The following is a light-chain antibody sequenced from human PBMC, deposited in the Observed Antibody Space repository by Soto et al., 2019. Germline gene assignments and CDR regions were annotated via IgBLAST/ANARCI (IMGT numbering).Light chain of an antibody. Sequence: QSVLTQPASVSGSPGQSITISCTGTSSDVGSYYFVSWYQHHPGKAPKLMIYEDSKRPSGVSNRFSGSKSGNTASLTISGLQAEDDADYYCCSYAGSSTLLFGGGTKLTVL. CDR2: EDS. CDR3: CSYAGSSTLL. J-gene: IGLJ2*01. CDR1: SSDVGSYYF. V-gene: IGLV2-23*01.